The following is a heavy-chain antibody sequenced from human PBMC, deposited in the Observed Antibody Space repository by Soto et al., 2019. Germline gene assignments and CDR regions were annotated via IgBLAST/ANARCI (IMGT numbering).Heavy chain of an antibody. CDR2: IDPSDSYT. CDR1: GYSFTSYW. J-gene: IGHJ6*02. CDR3: ARLNGFSHDHYYYGMDV. D-gene: IGHD2-8*01. V-gene: IGHV5-10-1*01. Sequence: ASVQISCKGSGYSFTSYWISWVRQMPGKGLEWMGRIDPSDSYTNYSPSFQGHVTISADKSISTAYLQWSSLKASDTAMYYCARLNGFSHDHYYYGMDVWGQGTTVTVSS.